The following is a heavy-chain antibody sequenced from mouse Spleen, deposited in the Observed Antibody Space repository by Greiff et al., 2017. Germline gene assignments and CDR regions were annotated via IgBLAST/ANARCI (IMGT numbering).Heavy chain of an antibody. CDR2: ISSGSSTI. CDR1: GFTFSDYG. Sequence: EVMLVESGGGLVKPGGSLKLSCAASGFTFSDYGMHWVRQAPEKGLEWVAYISSGSSTIYYADTVKGRFTISRDNAKNTLFLQMTSLRSEDTAMYYCARVDYYDGSYFDYWGQGTTLTVSS. J-gene: IGHJ2*01. CDR3: ARVDYYDGSYFDY. V-gene: IGHV5-17*01. D-gene: IGHD1-1*01.